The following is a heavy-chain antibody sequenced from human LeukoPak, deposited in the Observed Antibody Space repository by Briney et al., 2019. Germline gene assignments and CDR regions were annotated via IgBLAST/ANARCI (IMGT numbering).Heavy chain of an antibody. J-gene: IGHJ6*03. CDR2: MNPTSGDT. D-gene: IGHD2-21*02. CDR3: ARVVMTAFYYYYMDV. CDR1: GYTFSDYD. V-gene: IGHV1-8*01. Sequence: GVSVKVSCKASGYTFSDYDVNWVRQAPGQGLEWMGWMNPTSGDTGYAQKFQGRVTMTRSMSKNTAYMELSRLRSEDTAVYFCARVVMTAFYYYYMDVWGKGTTIIISS.